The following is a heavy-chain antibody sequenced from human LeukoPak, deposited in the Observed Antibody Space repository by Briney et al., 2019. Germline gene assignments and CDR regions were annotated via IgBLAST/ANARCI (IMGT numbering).Heavy chain of an antibody. J-gene: IGHJ1*01. V-gene: IGHV1-69-2*01. CDR3: ATEGLQQTPPDFQH. CDR1: GYTFTDYY. D-gene: IGHD6-13*01. Sequence: ASVKISCKVSGYTFTDYYMHWVQQAPGKGLEWMGLVDPEDGETTYAEKFQGRVTITADTSTDTAYMELSSLRSEDTAVYYCATEGLQQTPPDFQHWGQGTLVTVSS. CDR2: VDPEDGET.